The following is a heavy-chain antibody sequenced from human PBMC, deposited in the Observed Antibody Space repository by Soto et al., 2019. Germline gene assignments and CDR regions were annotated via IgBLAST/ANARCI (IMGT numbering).Heavy chain of an antibody. CDR1: GGYIVSLGCC. V-gene: IGHV4-39*01. CDR2: IYYSGST. CDR3: ARSVQGFRITMVQGVTPPFSGAYGMDV. Sequence: WTVLGGYIVSLGCCWGWIRKPPGKGLEWIGSIYYSGSTYYNPSLKSRVTISVDTSKNQFSLKLSSVTAADTAVYYCARSVQGFRITMVQGVTPPFSGAYGMDVWGQGTTV. D-gene: IGHD3-10*01. J-gene: IGHJ6*02.